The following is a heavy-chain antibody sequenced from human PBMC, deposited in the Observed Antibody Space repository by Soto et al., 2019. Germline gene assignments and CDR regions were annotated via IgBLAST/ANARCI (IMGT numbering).Heavy chain of an antibody. CDR1: GYTFTSYG. J-gene: IGHJ5*02. CDR3: ARGDLDDFWSGYPGFDP. CDR2: INPNSGGT. D-gene: IGHD3-3*01. V-gene: IGHV1-2*04. Sequence: GASVKVSCKASGYTFTSYGISWVRQAPGQGLEWMGWINPNSGGTNYAQKFQGWVTMTRDTSISTAYMELSRLRSDDTAVYYCARGDLDDFWSGYPGFDPWGQGTLVTVSS.